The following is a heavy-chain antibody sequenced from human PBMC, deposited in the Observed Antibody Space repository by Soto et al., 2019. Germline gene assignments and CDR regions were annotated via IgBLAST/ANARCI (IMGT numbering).Heavy chain of an antibody. D-gene: IGHD3-22*01. CDR2: INHSGST. CDR3: ASGRDDSSGYRLDY. Sequence: PSETLSLTCAVYGGSFSGYYWSWIRQPPGKGLEWIGEINHSGSTNYNPSLKSRVTISVDTSKNQFSLKLSSVTAADTAVYYCASGRDDSSGYRLDYWGQGTLVTVSS. CDR1: GGSFSGYY. J-gene: IGHJ4*02. V-gene: IGHV4-34*01.